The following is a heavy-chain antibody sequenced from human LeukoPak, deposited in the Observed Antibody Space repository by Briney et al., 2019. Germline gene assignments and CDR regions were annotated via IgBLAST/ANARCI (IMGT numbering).Heavy chain of an antibody. CDR2: IKQDGSEK. D-gene: IGHD6-13*01. J-gene: IGHJ4*02. CDR3: ASIGSSWFWVY. CDR1: GFTFSSYW. V-gene: IGHV3-7*01. Sequence: GGSLRLSCAASGFTFSSYWMSCVRQAPGRGVEGVANIKQDGSEKYYVDSVKGRFTLPRDNAKNSLYLQMNSLRAEDTAVYYCASIGSSWFWVYWGQGTLVTVSS.